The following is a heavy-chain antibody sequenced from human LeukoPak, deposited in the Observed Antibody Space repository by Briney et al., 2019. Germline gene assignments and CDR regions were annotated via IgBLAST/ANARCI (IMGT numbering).Heavy chain of an antibody. Sequence: GASAKVSCKASGYTFTSYDINWVRQATGQGLEWMGWMNPNSGNTGYAQKFQGRVTMTRNTSISTAYMELSSLRSEDTAVYYCARGGSYYYYYSMDVWGQGTTVTVSS. V-gene: IGHV1-8*01. CDR1: GYTFTSYD. J-gene: IGHJ6*02. CDR2: MNPNSGNT. CDR3: ARGGSYYYYYSMDV.